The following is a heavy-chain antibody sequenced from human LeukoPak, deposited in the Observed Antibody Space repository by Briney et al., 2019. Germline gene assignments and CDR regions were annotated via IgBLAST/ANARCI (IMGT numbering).Heavy chain of an antibody. V-gene: IGHV1-69*05. CDR1: GGTFGSYA. CDR2: IIPIFGTA. CDR3: ARDLYRIAAAGTTPFDY. J-gene: IGHJ4*02. Sequence: SVKVSCKASGGTFGSYAISWVRQAPGQGLEWMGRIIPIFGTANYAQKFQGRVTITTDESTSTAYMELSSLRSEDTAVYYCARDLYRIAAAGTTPFDYWGQGTLVTVSS. D-gene: IGHD6-13*01.